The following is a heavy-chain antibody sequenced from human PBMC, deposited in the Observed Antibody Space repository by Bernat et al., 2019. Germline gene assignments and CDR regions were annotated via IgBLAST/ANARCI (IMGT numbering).Heavy chain of an antibody. CDR2: ISAYNGNT. J-gene: IGHJ3*02. CDR3: ARDRVRIAATPTDAFDI. D-gene: IGHD2-15*01. CDR1: GYTFTSYG. V-gene: IGHV1-18*04. Sequence: QVQLVQSGAEVKKPGASVKVSCKASGYTFTSYGISWVRQAPGQGLEWMGWISAYNGNTNYAQELQGRVTMTTDTSTSTAYMELRSLRSDDTAVYYCARDRVRIAATPTDAFDIWGQGTMVTVSS.